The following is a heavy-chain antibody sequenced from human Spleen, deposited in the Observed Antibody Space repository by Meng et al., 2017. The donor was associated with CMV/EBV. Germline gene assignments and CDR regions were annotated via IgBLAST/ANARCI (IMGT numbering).Heavy chain of an antibody. J-gene: IGHJ6*02. Sequence: GGSLKLSCAASEFTFDDFAMHWVRQSPGEGLEWVSGISGNSGFIGYADSVKGRFTISRDNARKSLSLEINPLRVEDTALYYCVKGGGEKVTFDAMDVWGQGTTVTVSS. CDR2: ISGNSGFI. CDR1: EFTFDDFA. V-gene: IGHV3-9*01. CDR3: VKGGGEKVTFDAMDV. D-gene: IGHD2-21*02.